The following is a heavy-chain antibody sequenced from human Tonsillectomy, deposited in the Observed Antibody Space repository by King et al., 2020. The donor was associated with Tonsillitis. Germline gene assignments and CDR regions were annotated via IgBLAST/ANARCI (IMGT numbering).Heavy chain of an antibody. V-gene: IGHV4-4*07. CDR3: ARGTKAYGSSSGVRYYYYYMDV. D-gene: IGHD6-6*01. J-gene: IGHJ6*03. CDR1: DGSISSYY. CDR2: ISSTGST. Sequence: QLQLQESGPGLVKPSETLSLTCTVSDGSISSYYWSWIRQPAGKGLAWIGRISSTGSTNYNPSLKSRVTVSVDTSKNQCSLRLNSVTAADTAVYYCARGTKAYGSSSGVRYYYYYMDVWGKGTTVTVSS.